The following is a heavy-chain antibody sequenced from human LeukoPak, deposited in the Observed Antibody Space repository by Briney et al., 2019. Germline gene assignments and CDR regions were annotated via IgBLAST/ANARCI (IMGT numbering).Heavy chain of an antibody. V-gene: IGHV3-7*01. CDR3: ASGKYSHIY. D-gene: IGHD2-21*01. J-gene: IGHJ4*02. CDR2: INEDGTEK. Sequence: GGSLGLSREASGFTFRTYWMTWVRQAPGKGLEWVANINEDGTEKYYVGSVKGRFTISRDNTKKSLYLQLNSLKTEDTAMYHCASGKYSHIYWGQGTLVTVSS. CDR1: GFTFRTYW.